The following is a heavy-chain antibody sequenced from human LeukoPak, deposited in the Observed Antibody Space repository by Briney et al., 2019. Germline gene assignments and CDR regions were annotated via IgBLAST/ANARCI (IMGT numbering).Heavy chain of an antibody. V-gene: IGHV3-30*02. Sequence: PGGSLRLSCAACGFTFSSYGMHWVRQAPGKGLEWAAFIRYDGSNKYYADSVKGRFTISRDNSKNTLYLQMNSLRAEDTAVYYCAKDGTGTGSADYWGQGTLVTVSS. CDR1: GFTFSSYG. J-gene: IGHJ4*02. D-gene: IGHD1-1*01. CDR3: AKDGTGTGSADY. CDR2: IRYDGSNK.